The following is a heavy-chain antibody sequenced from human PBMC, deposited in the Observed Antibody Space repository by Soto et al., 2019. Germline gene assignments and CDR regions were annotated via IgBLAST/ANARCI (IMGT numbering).Heavy chain of an antibody. J-gene: IGHJ5*02. CDR3: ARDFFDSSDYTTNWFDP. CDR2: IYHTGNA. CDR1: GDSISNSRFY. Sequence: SQTLSLTCSVSGDSISNSRFYWAWIRQPPGEGLEWIGSIYHTGNAYYNPSLKSRVTISVDTSKNQFSLKLTSVTAADAALYYCARDFFDSSDYTTNWFDPWGQGTLVTVSS. V-gene: IGHV4-39*01. D-gene: IGHD3-22*01.